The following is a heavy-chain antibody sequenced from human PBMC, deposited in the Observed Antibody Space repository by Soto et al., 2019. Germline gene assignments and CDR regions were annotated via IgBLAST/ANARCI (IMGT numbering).Heavy chain of an antibody. V-gene: IGHV3-30-3*01. CDR3: ARDSGRIAARPIPVY. Sequence: QTGGSLRLSCAASGFTFSSYAMHWVRQAPGKGLEWVAVISYDGSNKYYADSVKGRFTISRDSSKNTLYLQMNSLRVEDTAVYYCARDSGRIAARPIPVYWGQGTLVTVSS. CDR2: ISYDGSNK. D-gene: IGHD6-6*01. J-gene: IGHJ4*02. CDR1: GFTFSSYA.